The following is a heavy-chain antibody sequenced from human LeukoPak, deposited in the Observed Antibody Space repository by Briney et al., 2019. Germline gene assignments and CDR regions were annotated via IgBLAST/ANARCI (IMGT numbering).Heavy chain of an antibody. CDR1: GYTFTSYY. CDR3: ARGVAVATVYYYMDV. J-gene: IGHJ6*03. Sequence: ASVKVSCKASGYTFTSYYMHWVRQAPGEGHEWMGIINPSGGSTTYAQKFQGRVTITADESTSTAYMELSSLRSEDTAVYYCARGVAVATVYYYMDVWGKGTTVTISS. CDR2: INPSGGST. D-gene: IGHD6-19*01. V-gene: IGHV1-46*01.